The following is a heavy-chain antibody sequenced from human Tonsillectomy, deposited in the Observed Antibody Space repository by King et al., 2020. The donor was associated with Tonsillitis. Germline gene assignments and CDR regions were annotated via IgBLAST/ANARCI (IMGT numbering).Heavy chain of an antibody. D-gene: IGHD1-26*01. V-gene: IGHV1-46*03. Sequence: QLVQSGAEVRKPGASVKVSCKASGYTFTSYHMHWVRQAPGQGLEGMGIINVSGGSTSYAQKFQGRVTMTRDTSTSTVYMELSSLTSEDTAVYYCARDARPLSGDAFDIWGQGTMVTVSS. CDR1: GYTFTSYH. J-gene: IGHJ3*02. CDR2: INVSGGST. CDR3: ARDARPLSGDAFDI.